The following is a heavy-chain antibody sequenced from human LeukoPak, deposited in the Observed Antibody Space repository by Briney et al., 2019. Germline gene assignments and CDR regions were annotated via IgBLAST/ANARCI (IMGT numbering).Heavy chain of an antibody. CDR3: ARDPPAVAINTYG. D-gene: IGHD6-19*01. CDR1: GLTFSSYA. Sequence: PGGSLRLSCAASGLTFSSYAMSWVRQAPGRGLEWVSLIYSGGSTQYADSVKGRFTISRDHSKNTLYLQMNSLRAEDTAVYYCARDPPAVAINTYGWGRGTLVTVSS. J-gene: IGHJ4*02. V-gene: IGHV3-66*01. CDR2: IYSGGST.